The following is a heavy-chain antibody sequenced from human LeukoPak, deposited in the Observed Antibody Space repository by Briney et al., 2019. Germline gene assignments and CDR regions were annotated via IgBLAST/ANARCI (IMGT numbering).Heavy chain of an antibody. CDR1: GFTFTTYG. V-gene: IGHV3-33*01. D-gene: IGHD6-13*01. Sequence: GGSLRLSCAASGFTFTTYGMHWVRQAPGKGLEWVAVIWYDGSMKYYADSVKGRFTISRDNSKNTLYLQMNSLRAEDTAVYYCARDGSYSSSWYYFDYWGQGTLVTVSS. CDR2: IWYDGSMK. J-gene: IGHJ4*02. CDR3: ARDGSYSSSWYYFDY.